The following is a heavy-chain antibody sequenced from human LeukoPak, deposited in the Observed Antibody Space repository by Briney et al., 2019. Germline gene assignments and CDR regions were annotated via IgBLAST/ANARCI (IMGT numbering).Heavy chain of an antibody. D-gene: IGHD3-10*01. J-gene: IGHJ4*02. Sequence: GGSLRLSCAASGFTVSSNYMSWVRQAPGKGLEWVSVIYSGGSTYYADSVKGRFTISRDNSKNTLYLQMNSPRAEDTAVYYCARLMLWSGSYPHAVDYWGQGTLVTVSS. CDR3: ARLMLWSGSYPHAVDY. CDR2: IYSGGST. V-gene: IGHV3-66*02. CDR1: GFTVSSNY.